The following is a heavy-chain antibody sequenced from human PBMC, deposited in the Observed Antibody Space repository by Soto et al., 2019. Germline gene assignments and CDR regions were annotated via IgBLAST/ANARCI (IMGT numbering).Heavy chain of an antibody. D-gene: IGHD6-19*01. Sequence: QVQLVESGGGVVQFGRSLRLSCAASGFTFSSSVMHWVRQAPGKGLEWVTGISIDGNNQHYADSVRGRVTISRDNSRNTLYLQVDGLTSEDTALYFCATEHHSGGRAGTFGHSGEGTLVIVTS. CDR2: ISIDGNNQ. J-gene: IGHJ1*01. CDR3: ATEHHSGGRAGTFGH. V-gene: IGHV3-30-3*01. CDR1: GFTFSSSV.